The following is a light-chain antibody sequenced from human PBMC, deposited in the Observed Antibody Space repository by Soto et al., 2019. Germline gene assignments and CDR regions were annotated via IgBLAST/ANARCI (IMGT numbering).Light chain of an antibody. J-gene: IGKJ1*01. Sequence: ENVLTQSPGTLSLSPGERATLSCRASQSVGSSYLAWYQQKPGQAPRLLIYSTSSRATDIPDRFSGSGSGTXXXXXXXRLEPEDFAVYYCQQYDSPIWTFGQGTKVEIK. V-gene: IGKV3-20*01. CDR3: QQYDSPIWT. CDR2: STS. CDR1: QSVGSSY.